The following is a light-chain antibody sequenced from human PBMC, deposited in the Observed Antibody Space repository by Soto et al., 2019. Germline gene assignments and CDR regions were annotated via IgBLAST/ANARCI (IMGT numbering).Light chain of an antibody. CDR2: EVT. J-gene: IGLJ1*01. CDR1: SGDIGGYDY. CDR3: SSYAGSNNPDV. Sequence: QSALTQPPSASGSPGQSVTISCTGTSGDIGGYDYVSWYQQHPGKAPKLKIYEVTKRPLGVPDRFSGSKSGNTASLTVSGLQAENEADYYCSSYAGSNNPDVFGTGTKLTVL. V-gene: IGLV2-8*01.